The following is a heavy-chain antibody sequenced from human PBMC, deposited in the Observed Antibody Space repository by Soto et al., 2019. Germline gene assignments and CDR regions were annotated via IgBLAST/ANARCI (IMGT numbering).Heavy chain of an antibody. CDR2: MNPNSGNT. J-gene: IGHJ3*02. D-gene: IGHD3-10*01. CDR3: ARGAKLWFGELLLGHGAFDI. CDR1: GYALTSYD. Sequence: GASVKVTCKDSGYALTSYDINWVRQATGQGLEWMGWMNPNSGNTGYAQKFQGRVTMTRNTSISTAYMELSSLRSEDTAVYYCARGAKLWFGELLLGHGAFDIWGQGTMVTVSS. V-gene: IGHV1-8*01.